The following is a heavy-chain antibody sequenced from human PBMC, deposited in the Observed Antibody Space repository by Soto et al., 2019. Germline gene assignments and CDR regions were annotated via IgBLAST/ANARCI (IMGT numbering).Heavy chain of an antibody. CDR2: IYATGTT. CDR1: GASISGFY. D-gene: IGHD1-1*01. V-gene: IGHV4-4*07. Sequence: SATRSLTCTVSGASISGFYWSWIRKSAGKGLEWIGRIYATGTTDYNPSLKSRVMMSVDTSKKQFSRKLRSVTAADTAVYYCVRDGKKNLRDWFDRCGQEISVTVS. J-gene: IGHJ5*02. CDR3: VRDGKKNLRDWFDR.